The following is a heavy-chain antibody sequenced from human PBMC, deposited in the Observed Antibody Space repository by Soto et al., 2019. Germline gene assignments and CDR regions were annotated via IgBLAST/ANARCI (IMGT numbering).Heavy chain of an antibody. J-gene: IGHJ5*02. D-gene: IGHD2-15*01. CDR1: GFTLSRYS. CDR3: ARTIYCSGSTCYNNWFDP. V-gene: IGHV3-21*01. CDR2: ISSSSTYI. Sequence: GGSLRLSCAASGFTLSRYSMNWVRQAQGKGLEWVSSISSSSTYIYYADSVKGRFSISRDNAKNSLYLQMNSLRAEDTALYYCARTIYCSGSTCYNNWFDPWGQGTLVTVSS.